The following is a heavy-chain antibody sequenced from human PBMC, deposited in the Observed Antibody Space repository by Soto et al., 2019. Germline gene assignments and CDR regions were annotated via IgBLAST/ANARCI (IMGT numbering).Heavy chain of an antibody. J-gene: IGHJ4*02. V-gene: IGHV3-23*01. CDR1: EFTFSNYS. CDR2: ISDNGGTT. D-gene: IGHD6-13*01. CDR3: AKDPQQLIVSFDY. Sequence: PGGSLRLSCAASEFTFSNYSMSWVRQAPGKGLEWVSSISDNGGTTYYADSVKGRFTISRDNSKNTLYLQMNSLRAEDTAVYYWAKDPQQLIVSFDYGGQETQVTVPS.